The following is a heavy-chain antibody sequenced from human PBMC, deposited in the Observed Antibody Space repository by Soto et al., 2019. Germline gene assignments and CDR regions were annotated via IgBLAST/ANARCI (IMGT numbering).Heavy chain of an antibody. CDR2: IWYDGINK. V-gene: IGHV3-33*01. CDR1: GFTFSSYD. Sequence: QVQLVESGGGVVQPGRSLRLSCAASGFTFSSYDMHWVRQAPGKGLEWVAVIWYDGINKYYADSVKGRFTISRDNSKNTLYLQMTSLSAEDTAVYYCARGRYYYDSSAYYYGDAFDIWGQGTMVTVSS. D-gene: IGHD3-22*01. CDR3: ARGRYYYDSSAYYYGDAFDI. J-gene: IGHJ3*02.